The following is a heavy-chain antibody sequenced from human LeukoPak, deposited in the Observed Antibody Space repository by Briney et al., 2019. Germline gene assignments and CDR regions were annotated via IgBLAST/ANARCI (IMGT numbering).Heavy chain of an antibody. V-gene: IGHV3-23*01. CDR3: AKDIQHYYDSSGYYYTIYYYYYYMDV. D-gene: IGHD3-22*01. CDR1: GFTFSSYA. J-gene: IGHJ6*03. CDR2: ISGSGGST. Sequence: GGSLRLSCAASGFTFSSYAMSWVRQAPGKGLEWVSAISGSGGSTYYADSVKGRFTISRDNSKNTLYLQMNSLRAEDTAVYYCAKDIQHYYDSSGYYYTIYYYYYYMDVWGKGTTVTVSS.